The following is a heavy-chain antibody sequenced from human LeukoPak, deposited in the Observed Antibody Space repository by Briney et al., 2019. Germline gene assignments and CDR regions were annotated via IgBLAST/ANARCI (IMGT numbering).Heavy chain of an antibody. CDR2: INPNSGGT. Sequence: GASVKVSCKASVYTFTGYYMHWVRQAPGQGLEWMGWINPNSGGTNYAQKFQGRVTMTRDTSISTAYMELSRLRSDDTAVYYCARSGYPTMGDGMDVWGQGTTVTVSS. CDR1: VYTFTGYY. CDR3: ARSGYPTMGDGMDV. J-gene: IGHJ6*02. V-gene: IGHV1-2*02. D-gene: IGHD5-24*01.